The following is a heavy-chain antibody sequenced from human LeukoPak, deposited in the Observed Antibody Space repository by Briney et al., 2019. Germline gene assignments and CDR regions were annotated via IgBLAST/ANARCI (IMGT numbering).Heavy chain of an antibody. D-gene: IGHD1-26*01. Sequence: GGSLRLSCAASGFTVSSNYMSWVRQAPGKGLEWVSVIYGGGSTCCADSVKDRFIISRDKSRNTLYLQMNSLRAEDTAVYYCAREASGSYFANWGQGTLVTVSS. J-gene: IGHJ4*02. CDR2: IYGGGST. V-gene: IGHV3-53*01. CDR3: AREASGSYFAN. CDR1: GFTVSSNY.